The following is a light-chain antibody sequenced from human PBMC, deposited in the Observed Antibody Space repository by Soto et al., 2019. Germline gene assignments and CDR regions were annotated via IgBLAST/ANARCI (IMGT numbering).Light chain of an antibody. CDR3: TSYTVSSTWV. V-gene: IGLV2-18*02. CDR2: EVS. Sequence: QSALTQPPSVSGSPGQSVTITCAGTSSDVGGYNYVSWYQQPPGTAPKLVISEVSNRPSGVPDRFSGSKSANTASLTISGLQAEDEADYYCTSYTVSSTWVFGTGTKLTVL. CDR1: SSDVGGYNY. J-gene: IGLJ1*01.